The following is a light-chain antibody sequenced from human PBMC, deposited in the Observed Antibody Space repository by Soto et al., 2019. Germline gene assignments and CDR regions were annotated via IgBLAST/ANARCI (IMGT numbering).Light chain of an antibody. CDR2: EVT. Sequence: QSVLTQPASVSGSPGQSITISCTGTSHDVGRYDYVSWYQQHPGKAPKIMIYEVTYRPSGVSNRFSASKSVNTASLTISGLQPEDEADYYCNSYTSSNTLVFGTGTKLTVL. J-gene: IGLJ1*01. CDR3: NSYTSSNTLV. V-gene: IGLV2-14*01. CDR1: SHDVGRYDY.